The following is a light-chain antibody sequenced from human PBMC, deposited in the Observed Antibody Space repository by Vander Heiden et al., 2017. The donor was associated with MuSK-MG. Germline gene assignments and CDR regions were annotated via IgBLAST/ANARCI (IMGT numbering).Light chain of an antibody. V-gene: IGKV4-1*01. CDR3: QQYYSTPIT. J-gene: IGKJ5*01. CDR1: QSVLYSSNNKNY. Sequence: DIVMTQSPDSLAVSLGERATINCKSSQSVLYSSNNKNYLAWYQQKPGQPTKLIIYWASTRESGVPDRCSGSGSGTDFTLTISSLQAEDVAVYYCQQYYSTPITFGQGTRLEIK. CDR2: WAS.